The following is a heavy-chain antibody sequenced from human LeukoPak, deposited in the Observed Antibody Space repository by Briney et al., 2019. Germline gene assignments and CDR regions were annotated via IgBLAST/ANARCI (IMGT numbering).Heavy chain of an antibody. V-gene: IGHV3-33*01. CDR2: IWYDGSNK. J-gene: IGHJ4*02. D-gene: IGHD2-2*01. CDR1: GFTFSSYG. CDR3: AREVVPAADGGVDY. Sequence: PGRSLRLSCAASGFTFSSYGMHWVRQAPGKGLEWVAVIWYDGSNKYYADSVKGRFTISRDNSKNTLYLQMNSLRAEDTAVYYCAREVVPAADGGVDYWGQGTLVTVSS.